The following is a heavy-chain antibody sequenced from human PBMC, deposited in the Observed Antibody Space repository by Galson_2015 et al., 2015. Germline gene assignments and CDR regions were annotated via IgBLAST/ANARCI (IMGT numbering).Heavy chain of an antibody. J-gene: IGHJ4*02. Sequence: SLRLSCAASGFTFSNAWMSWVRQAPGKGLEWVSSISSSSSYIYYADSVKGRFTISRDNAKNSLYLQMNSLRAEDTAVYYCARGRGYSYGYTDYWGQGTLVTVSS. CDR2: ISSSSSYI. CDR1: GFTFSNAW. V-gene: IGHV3-21*01. CDR3: ARGRGYSYGYTDY. D-gene: IGHD5-18*01.